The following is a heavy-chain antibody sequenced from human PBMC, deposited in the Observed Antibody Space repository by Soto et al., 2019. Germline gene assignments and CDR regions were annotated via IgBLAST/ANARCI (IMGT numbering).Heavy chain of an antibody. CDR1: GFTFSSYS. D-gene: IGHD3-10*01. Sequence: GESLKISCAASGFTFSSYSMNWVRQAPGKGLEWVSSISSSSSYIYYADSVKGRFTISRDNAKNSLYLQMNSLRAEDTAVYYCARGSSGPRGWFDPWGQGTLVTVSS. CDR2: ISSSSSYI. CDR3: ARGSSGPRGWFDP. J-gene: IGHJ5*02. V-gene: IGHV3-21*01.